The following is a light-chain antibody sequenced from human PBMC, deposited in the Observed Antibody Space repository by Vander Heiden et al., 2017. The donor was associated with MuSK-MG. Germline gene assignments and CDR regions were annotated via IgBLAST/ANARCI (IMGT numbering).Light chain of an antibody. Sequence: DIQMTQSPSSLSASVGDRVTISCRASQSINNYLNWYQQKPGKAPKLLIYSASSLQSGVPARFRGSGSGTDFTLTISSLQPEDFATYYCQQSDTTPLTFGGGTKVESK. V-gene: IGKV1-39*01. J-gene: IGKJ4*01. CDR2: SAS. CDR3: QQSDTTPLT. CDR1: QSINNY.